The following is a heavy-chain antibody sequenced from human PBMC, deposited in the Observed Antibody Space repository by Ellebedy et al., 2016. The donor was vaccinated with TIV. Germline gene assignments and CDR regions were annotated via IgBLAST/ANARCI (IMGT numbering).Heavy chain of an antibody. CDR1: GGSISSGGYY. CDR2: IYYSGST. CDR3: ARSAGDEGYNWFDP. Sequence: SETLSLTXTVSGGSISSGGYYWSWIRQHPGKGLEWIGYIYYSGSTYYNPSLKSRVTISVDTSKNQFSLKLSSVTAADTAVYYCARSAGDEGYNWFDPWGQGTLVTVSS. V-gene: IGHV4-31*03. J-gene: IGHJ5*02.